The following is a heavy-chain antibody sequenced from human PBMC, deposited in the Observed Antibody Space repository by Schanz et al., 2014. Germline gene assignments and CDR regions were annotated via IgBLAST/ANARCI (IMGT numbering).Heavy chain of an antibody. CDR2: ISYDGSNE. CDR1: GFSFSDYG. V-gene: IGHV3-30*03. J-gene: IGHJ5*02. Sequence: VVLVESGGGVVQPGRSLRLSCAGSGFSFSDYGMHWVRQAPGKGLAWVAIISYDGSNEYYADSVKGRFTISRDTSKNTVFLQMNSLRADDTAVYYCVRDERVISGVWFDPWGQGTLVTVSS. CDR3: VRDERVISGVWFDP. D-gene: IGHD3-16*02.